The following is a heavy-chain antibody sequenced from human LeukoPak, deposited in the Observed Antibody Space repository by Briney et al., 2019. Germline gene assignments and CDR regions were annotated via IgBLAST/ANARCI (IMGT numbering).Heavy chain of an antibody. V-gene: IGHV4-34*01. CDR3: ARGKNNYFDY. CDR1: GGSFSGYY. J-gene: IGHJ4*02. CDR2: INHSGST. Sequence: KPSETLSLTCAVYGGSFSGYYWSWIRQPPGKGLEWIGEINHSGSTNYNPSLKSRVTISVDTSKNQFSLKLSSVTAADTAVYYCARGKNNYFDYWGPGNPGHRPL.